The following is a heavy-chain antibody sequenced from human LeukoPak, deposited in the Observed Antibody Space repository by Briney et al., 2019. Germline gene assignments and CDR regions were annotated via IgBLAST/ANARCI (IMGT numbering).Heavy chain of an antibody. J-gene: IGHJ4*02. Sequence: SETLSLTCAVSGVPFSNYYWSWVRQSPRQGLEWIGEINHSGYTNYNPSLKGRVTMSIDTSKNQFSLILTSVTAADAGVYYCTRAVAGHPDWGQGTLVTVSS. CDR1: GVPFSNYY. CDR3: TRAVAGHPD. D-gene: IGHD6-19*01. V-gene: IGHV4-34*01. CDR2: INHSGYT.